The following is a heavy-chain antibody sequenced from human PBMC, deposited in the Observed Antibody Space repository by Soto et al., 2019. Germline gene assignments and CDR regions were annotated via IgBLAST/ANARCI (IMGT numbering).Heavy chain of an antibody. Sequence: QVQVVESGGGVVQPGRSLRLSCAASGFTFSTYGMHWVRQAPGKGLEWVAVIWYDGSNKYYADSVKGRFTISRDNYKKMVYLQMNSLRAEDTAVYYCAKDHCGGDCYSEPYFDSWGQGTLVTVSS. CDR1: GFTFSTYG. CDR2: IWYDGSNK. J-gene: IGHJ4*02. D-gene: IGHD2-21*02. V-gene: IGHV3-33*06. CDR3: AKDHCGGDCYSEPYFDS.